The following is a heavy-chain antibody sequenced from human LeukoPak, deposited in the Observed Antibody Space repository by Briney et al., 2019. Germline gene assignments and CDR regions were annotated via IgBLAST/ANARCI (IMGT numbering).Heavy chain of an antibody. V-gene: IGHV3-74*01. CDR3: RMSREAPGLPDL. Sequence: PGGSLRLSCAASGFTLSSYWMQWVRQAPGKGLVWVSRLSPDGSSTTSADSVKGRFTISRDNAKNTLYLQIGSLRADDTAVYCTRMSREAPGLPDLWGQGTLVTVSS. CDR1: GFTLSSYW. CDR2: LSPDGSST. D-gene: IGHD5-24*01. J-gene: IGHJ5*02.